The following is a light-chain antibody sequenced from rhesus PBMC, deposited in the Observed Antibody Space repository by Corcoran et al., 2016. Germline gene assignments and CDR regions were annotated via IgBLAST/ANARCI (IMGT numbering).Light chain of an antibody. CDR1: QAIENY. J-gene: IGKJ1*01. CDR2: FAS. V-gene: IGKV1S16*01. Sequence: DIQMTQSPSSLSASLGDTVTITCRASQAIENYLGGYQKKPGKAPKPLMYFASNLETGVPGRFRGSGDGTEYTLTILSRQPEDFATHYCQQHQSFPRTFGQGTKLEIK. CDR3: QQHQSFPRT.